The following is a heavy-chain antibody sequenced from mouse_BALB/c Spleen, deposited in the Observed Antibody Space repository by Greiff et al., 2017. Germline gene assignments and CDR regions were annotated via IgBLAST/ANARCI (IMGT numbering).Heavy chain of an antibody. Sequence: VKLMESGAELAKPGASVKMSCKASGYTFTSYWMHWVKQRPGQGLEWIGYINPSTGYTEYNQKFKDKATLTADKSSSTAYMQLSSLTSEDSAVYYCASPYGNYSRYYFDYWGQGTTLTVSS. CDR3: ASPYGNYSRYYFDY. CDR2: INPSTGYT. V-gene: IGHV1-7*01. D-gene: IGHD2-10*02. CDR1: GYTFTSYW. J-gene: IGHJ2*01.